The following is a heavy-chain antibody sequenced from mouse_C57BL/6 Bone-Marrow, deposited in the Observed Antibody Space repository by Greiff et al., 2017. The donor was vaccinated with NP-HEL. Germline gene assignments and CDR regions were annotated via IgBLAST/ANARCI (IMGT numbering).Heavy chain of an antibody. Sequence: ESGPGLVKPSQSLSLTCSVTGYSITSGYYWNWIRQFPGNKLEWMGYISYDGSNNYNPSLKNRISITRDTSKNQFFLKLNSVTTEDTATYYCARKEGYYFDYWGQGTTLTVSS. CDR3: ARKEGYYFDY. CDR1: GYSITSGYY. V-gene: IGHV3-6*01. J-gene: IGHJ2*01. CDR2: ISYDGSN.